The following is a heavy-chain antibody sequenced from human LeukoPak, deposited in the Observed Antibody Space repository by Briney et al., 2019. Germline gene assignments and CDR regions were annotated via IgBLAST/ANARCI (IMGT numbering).Heavy chain of an antibody. CDR1: GFTFSSYA. V-gene: IGHV3-30*07. J-gene: IGHJ4*02. CDR3: AKDGGLWVSAHWGDS. Sequence: GGSLRLSCAASGFTFSSYAMHWVRQAPGKGLEWVAVISYDGSNKYYADSVKGRFTISRDTSKNTLYLQMNSLRAEDTAVYYCAKDGGLWVSAHWGDSWGRGTLVTVSS. CDR2: ISYDGSNK. D-gene: IGHD7-27*01.